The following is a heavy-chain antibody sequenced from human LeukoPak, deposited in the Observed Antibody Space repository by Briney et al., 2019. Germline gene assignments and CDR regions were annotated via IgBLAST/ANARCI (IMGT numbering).Heavy chain of an antibody. V-gene: IGHV4-59*01. Sequence: MTSETLSLTCTVSGGSISSYYWSWIRQPPGKGLEWIGYIYYSGSTNYNPSLKSRVTISVDTSKNQFSLKLSSVTAADTAVCYCARVVPAALSWFDPWGQGTLVTVSS. D-gene: IGHD2-2*01. CDR3: ARVVPAALSWFDP. CDR2: IYYSGST. CDR1: GGSISSYY. J-gene: IGHJ5*02.